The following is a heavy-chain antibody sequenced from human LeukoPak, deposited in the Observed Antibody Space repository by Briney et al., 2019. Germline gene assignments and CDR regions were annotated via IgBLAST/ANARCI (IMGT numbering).Heavy chain of an antibody. CDR2: FNHSGST. Sequence: SETLSLTCAVYGGSFSGYYWSWSRQPPGKGLEWIGEFNHSGSTNYNPSLKSRVTIPVDTSKNQFSLKLSSVTAADTAVYYCARGLGLTTGAYYFDPWGQGTLVAVSS. CDR3: ARGLGLTTGAYYFDP. CDR1: GGSFSGYY. D-gene: IGHD3-22*01. J-gene: IGHJ4*02. V-gene: IGHV4-34*01.